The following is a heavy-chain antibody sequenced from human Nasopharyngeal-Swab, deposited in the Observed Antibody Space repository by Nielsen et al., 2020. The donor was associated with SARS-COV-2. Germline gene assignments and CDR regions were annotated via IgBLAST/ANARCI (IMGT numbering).Heavy chain of an antibody. CDR3: ARDGGAAVADWYYYMDV. CDR2: ISGAGDLI. Sequence: WIRQPPGKRLEWGSTISGAGDLIFYADPVRGRFTISRDNSKNTLYLQMDRLRLEDTAVYYCARDGGAAVADWYYYMDVWGEGTTVTVSS. D-gene: IGHD3-16*01. V-gene: IGHV3-23*01. J-gene: IGHJ6*03.